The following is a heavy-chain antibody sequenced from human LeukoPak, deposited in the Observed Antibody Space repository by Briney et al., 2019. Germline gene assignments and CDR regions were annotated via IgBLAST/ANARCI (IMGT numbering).Heavy chain of an antibody. CDR1: GYSISSASY. V-gene: IGHV4-38-2*01. CDR2: IYHSGSP. J-gene: IGHJ4*02. Sequence: SETLSLTCAVSGYSISSASYWGWIRQPPGKGLEWIGNIYHSGSPYYNPSLKSRVTISVDTSKNQFSLKLSSVTAADTAVYYCARAGLGELSFDYWGQGTLVTVSS. CDR3: ARAGLGELSFDY. D-gene: IGHD3-16*02.